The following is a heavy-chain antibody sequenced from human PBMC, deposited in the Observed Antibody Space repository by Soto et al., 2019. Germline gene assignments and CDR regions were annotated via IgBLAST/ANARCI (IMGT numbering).Heavy chain of an antibody. V-gene: IGHV1-69*06. CDR3: ARGLDDRGIVVVPAANPGYYGMDV. Sequence: QVQLVQSGTEVKKPGSSVKVSCKASGGTLSNNAISWVRQAPGQGLEWMGGIIPLSATTNYAQKFQGRVTITADRSTSTAYMALTSLTSEDTAVYYCARGLDDRGIVVVPAANPGYYGMDVWGQGTTVTVSS. CDR2: IIPLSATT. CDR1: GGTLSNNA. J-gene: IGHJ6*02. D-gene: IGHD2-2*01.